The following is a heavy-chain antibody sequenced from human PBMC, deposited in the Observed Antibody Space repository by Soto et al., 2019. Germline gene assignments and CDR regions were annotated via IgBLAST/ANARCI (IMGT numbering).Heavy chain of an antibody. CDR3: AREGASGSHLLGGIDY. J-gene: IGHJ4*02. V-gene: IGHV3-11*01. D-gene: IGHD3-10*01. CDR1: GFTFGDYY. CDR2: IGDSGGAM. Sequence: QVLLEESGGGLVKPGGSLRLSCAASGFTFGDYYMIWIRQAPGKGLAWVAYIGDSGGAMYYEDAVKGRFTISRDNAKNSLYLEMNSLRVEDTAVDYCAREGASGSHLLGGIDYWGQGILVTVSS.